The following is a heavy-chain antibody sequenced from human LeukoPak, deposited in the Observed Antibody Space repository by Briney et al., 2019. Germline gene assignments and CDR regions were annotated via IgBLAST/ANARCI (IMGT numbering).Heavy chain of an antibody. D-gene: IGHD3-22*01. CDR2: ISGSGGST. J-gene: IGHJ4*02. CDR3: AQADTITMIVVVAGALY. Sequence: GGSLRLSCAASEFTFSSYAMSWVRQAPGKGLEWVSAISGSGGSTYYADSVKGRFTISRDNSKNTLYLQMNSLRAEDTAVYYCAQADTITMIVVVAGALYWVQGTLVTVSS. CDR1: EFTFSSYA. V-gene: IGHV3-23*01.